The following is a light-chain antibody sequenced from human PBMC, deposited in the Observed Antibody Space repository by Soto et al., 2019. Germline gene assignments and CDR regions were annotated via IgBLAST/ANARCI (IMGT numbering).Light chain of an antibody. Sequence: PGERATLSCRASQSVSSYLAWYQQKPGQAPRLLLYDASNRATGIPARFSGSGSGTDFTLTISSLQPEDFAAYYCLQEYNYPRTFGEGTKVEIK. CDR2: DAS. V-gene: IGKV3-11*01. CDR1: QSVSSY. CDR3: LQEYNYPRT. J-gene: IGKJ1*01.